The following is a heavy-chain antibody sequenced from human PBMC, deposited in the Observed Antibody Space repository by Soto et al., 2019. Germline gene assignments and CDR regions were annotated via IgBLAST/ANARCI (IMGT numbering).Heavy chain of an antibody. J-gene: IGHJ5*01. CDR3: ARDFCVCGSGXHLNWCD. D-gene: IGHD3-16*01. Sequence: SENLPHTCTVSGVSISIYYWSWIRQPAGKGLEWIGRIYTSGITNYNPSLKIRVTISVDTYKKQFSLKLSSVTAADKVVYYCARDFCVCGSGXHLNWCD. CDR2: IYTSGIT. CDR1: GVSISIYY. V-gene: IGHV4-4*07.